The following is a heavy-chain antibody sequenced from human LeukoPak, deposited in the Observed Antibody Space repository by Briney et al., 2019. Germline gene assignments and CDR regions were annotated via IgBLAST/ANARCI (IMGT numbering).Heavy chain of an antibody. D-gene: IGHD4-17*01. CDR3: ARDYGETFDY. CDR1: GDSVSSNSAT. Sequence: SQTLSLTCAISGDSVSSNSATWNWIRQSPSRGLEWLGRTYYRSKWFNTYAISVKSRITINPDTSKNQFSLQLNSVTPEDTAVYFCARDYGETFDYWGRGTLVTVSS. V-gene: IGHV6-1*01. J-gene: IGHJ4*02. CDR2: TYYRSKWFN.